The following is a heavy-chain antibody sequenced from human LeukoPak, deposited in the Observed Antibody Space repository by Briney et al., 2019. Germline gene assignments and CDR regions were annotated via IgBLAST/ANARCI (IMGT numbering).Heavy chain of an antibody. V-gene: IGHV3-30-3*01. CDR3: AREEDYDSSGYSVNYFDY. J-gene: IGHJ4*02. Sequence: GGSLRLSRAASGFTFSSYAMHWVRQAPGKGLEWVAVISYDGSNKYYADSVKGRFTISRDNSKNTLYLQMNSLRAEDTAVYYCAREEDYDSSGYSVNYFDYWGQGTLVTVSS. CDR2: ISYDGSNK. CDR1: GFTFSSYA. D-gene: IGHD3-22*01.